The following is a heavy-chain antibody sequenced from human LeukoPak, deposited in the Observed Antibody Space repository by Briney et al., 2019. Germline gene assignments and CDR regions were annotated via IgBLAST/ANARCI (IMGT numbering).Heavy chain of an antibody. J-gene: IGHJ4*02. CDR1: GFTFSGFS. D-gene: IGHD2-2*01. CDR2: MHESGSEI. Sequence: GGSLRLSCAASGFTFSGFSMSWVRQAPGKGLEWVAIMHESGSEIFYVNSVKGRFTISRDNAKNSLYLQMNNLRAEDTAVYYCARPRGCGSSRCNNFDYWGQGTLVTVSS. CDR3: ARPRGCGSSRCNNFDY. V-gene: IGHV3-7*01.